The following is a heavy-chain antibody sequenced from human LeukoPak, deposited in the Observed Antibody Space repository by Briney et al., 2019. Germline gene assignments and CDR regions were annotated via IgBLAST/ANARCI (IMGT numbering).Heavy chain of an antibody. D-gene: IGHD6-13*01. V-gene: IGHV4-39*01. CDR1: GGSISSSSYY. Sequence: SETLSLTCTVSGGSISSSSYYWGWIRQPPGKGLEWIGSIYYSGSTYYNPSLQSRTTISVDTSKNQFSLRLSSVAAADTAVYYCARTGGAAPLRVYYYYYYMDVWGKGTTVTVSS. CDR2: IYYSGST. J-gene: IGHJ6*03. CDR3: ARTGGAAPLRVYYYYYYMDV.